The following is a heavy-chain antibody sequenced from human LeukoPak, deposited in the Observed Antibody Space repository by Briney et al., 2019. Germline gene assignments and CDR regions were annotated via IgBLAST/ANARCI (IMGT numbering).Heavy chain of an antibody. D-gene: IGHD4-17*01. CDR1: GFTFSNYA. V-gene: IGHV3-23*01. Sequence: GGSLRLSCAASGFTFSNYAVMWVRQAPGQGLEWVSAITSGGAPRYADSVKGRFTISRDNSKSTLYLKMNSLRAEDTAQYFCARDTNGEYIGAFEFWGRGTVVTVSS. CDR3: ARDTNGEYIGAFEF. J-gene: IGHJ3*01. CDR2: ITSGGAP.